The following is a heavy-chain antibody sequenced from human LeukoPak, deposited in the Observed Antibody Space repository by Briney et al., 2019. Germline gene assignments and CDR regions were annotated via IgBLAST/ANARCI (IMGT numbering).Heavy chain of an antibody. D-gene: IGHD3-10*01. CDR3: AREVLEVGELSSFDY. Sequence: SQTLSLTCTVSGGSISSGSYYWSWIRPPPGKGLEWIGYIYYSGSTYYNPSLKSRVTISVDTSKNQFSLKLSSVTAADTAVYYCAREVLEVGELSSFDYWGQGTLVTVSS. V-gene: IGHV4-30-4*08. CDR2: IYYSGST. CDR1: GGSISSGSYY. J-gene: IGHJ4*02.